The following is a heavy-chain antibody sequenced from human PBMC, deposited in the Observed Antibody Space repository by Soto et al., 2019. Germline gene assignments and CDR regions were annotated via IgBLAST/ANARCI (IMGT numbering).Heavy chain of an antibody. V-gene: IGHV4-4*02. J-gene: IGHJ2*01. CDR1: GGSISSSNW. D-gene: IGHD2-2*02. CDR3: ARLLGYCSSTSCYTAWYFDL. CDR2: IYHSGST. Sequence: SETLSLTCAVSGGSISSSNWWSWVRQPPGKELEWIGEIYHSGSTNYNPSLKSRVTISVDKSKNQFSLKLSSVTAADTAVYYCARLLGYCSSTSCYTAWYFDLWGRGTLVTVSS.